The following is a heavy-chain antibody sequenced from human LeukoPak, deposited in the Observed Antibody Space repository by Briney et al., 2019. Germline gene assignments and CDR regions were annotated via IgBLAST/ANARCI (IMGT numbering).Heavy chain of an antibody. J-gene: IGHJ5*02. CDR2: IIPIFGTA. V-gene: IGHV1-69*13. CDR3: ARSHSSGWETNWFDP. Sequence: ASVKVSCKASGGTFSSYAISWVRQAPGQGLEWMGGIIPIFGTANYAQKFQGRVTITADESTSTAYMELSSLRSEDTAVYYCARSHSSGWETNWFDPWGQGTLVTVSS. D-gene: IGHD6-19*01. CDR1: GGTFSSYA.